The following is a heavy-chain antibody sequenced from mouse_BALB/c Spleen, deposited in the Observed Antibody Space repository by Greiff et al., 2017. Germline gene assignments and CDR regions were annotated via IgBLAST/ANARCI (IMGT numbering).Heavy chain of an antibody. J-gene: IGHJ4*01. Sequence: LVKPGASMKISCKASGYSFTGYTMNWVKQSHGKNLEWIGLINPYNGGTSYNQKFKGKATLTVDKSSSTAYMELLSLTSEDSAVYYCASYYYGSSNYYAMDYWGQGTSVTVSS. D-gene: IGHD1-1*01. V-gene: IGHV1-26*01. CDR1: GYSFTGYT. CDR3: ASYYYGSSNYYAMDY. CDR2: INPYNGGT.